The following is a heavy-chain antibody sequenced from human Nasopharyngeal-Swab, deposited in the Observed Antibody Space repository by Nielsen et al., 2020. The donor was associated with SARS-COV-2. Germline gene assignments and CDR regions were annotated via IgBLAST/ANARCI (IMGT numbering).Heavy chain of an antibody. D-gene: IGHD5-24*01. Sequence: GGSLRLSCAASGITFSDYYMSWIRQAPGKGLEWVSYISSSSSYTNYADSVKGRFTISRDNAKNSLYLQMNSLRAEDTAVYYCAGGDGFPEGDYWGQGTLVTVSS. CDR1: GITFSDYY. CDR2: ISSSSSYT. CDR3: AGGDGFPEGDY. J-gene: IGHJ4*02. V-gene: IGHV3-11*03.